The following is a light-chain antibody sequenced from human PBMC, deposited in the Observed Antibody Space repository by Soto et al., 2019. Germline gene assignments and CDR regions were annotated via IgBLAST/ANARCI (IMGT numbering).Light chain of an antibody. CDR3: QQYNNWPPLT. J-gene: IGKJ1*01. CDR1: QSVSSN. V-gene: IGKV3-15*01. CDR2: GAS. Sequence: EIVMTQSPATLSVSPGERDTLSCRASQSVSSNLAWYQQKPCQAPRLLIYGASTRATGIPARFSGSGSGTDFTLTISILQSEDFAVYYCQQYNNWPPLTCGQGTKVEIK.